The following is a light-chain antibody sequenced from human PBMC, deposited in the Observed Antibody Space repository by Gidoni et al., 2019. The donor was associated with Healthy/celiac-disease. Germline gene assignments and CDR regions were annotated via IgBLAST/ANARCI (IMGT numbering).Light chain of an antibody. CDR1: QDINTW. V-gene: IGKV1-12*01. CDR3: QQASSFPPT. J-gene: IGKJ4*01. Sequence: IQMTQSPSSVSASVGDRVTITCRASQDINTWLGWYQRKPGKAPKFLIYVASSLQSGVPSRFSGSGSGTDFTLTINSLQPEDFASYYCQQASSFPPTFGGGTKVEIK. CDR2: VAS.